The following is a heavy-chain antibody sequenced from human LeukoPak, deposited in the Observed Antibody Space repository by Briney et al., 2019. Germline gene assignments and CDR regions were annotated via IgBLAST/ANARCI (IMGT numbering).Heavy chain of an antibody. CDR1: GYTFTSYG. CDR2: ISAYNGNT. V-gene: IGHV1-18*01. D-gene: IGHD4-11*01. CDR3: ATLPTVTRPHDY. Sequence: ASVKVSCKASGYTFTSYGISWVRQAPGQGLEWMGWISAYNGNTNYAQKLQGRVTMTTDTSTSTPYMELRSLRSDDTAVYYCATLPTVTRPHDYWGQGTLVTVSS. J-gene: IGHJ4*02.